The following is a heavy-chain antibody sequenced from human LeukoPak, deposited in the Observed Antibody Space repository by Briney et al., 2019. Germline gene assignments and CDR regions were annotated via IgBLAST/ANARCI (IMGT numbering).Heavy chain of an antibody. CDR2: ISWNSGSI. Sequence: GRSLRLSCAASGFTFDDYAMHWVRQAPGKGLEWVSGISWNSGSIGYADSVKGRFTISRDNAKNSLYLQMNSLRAEDTALYYCAKDIGGANAFDICGQGTMVTVSS. V-gene: IGHV3-9*01. D-gene: IGHD1-26*01. CDR3: AKDIGGANAFDI. J-gene: IGHJ3*02. CDR1: GFTFDDYA.